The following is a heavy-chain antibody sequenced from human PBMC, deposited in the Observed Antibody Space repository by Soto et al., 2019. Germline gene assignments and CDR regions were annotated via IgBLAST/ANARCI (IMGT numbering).Heavy chain of an antibody. D-gene: IGHD2-21*02. Sequence: QVQLVESGGGVVQPGRSLRLSCAASGFTFSSYGMHWVRQAPGKGLEWGAVISYEGSNKYYADSVKGRFTISRDNSKNTLYLQMNSLRAEDTAVYYCAKGSVTAIQSDFDYWGQGTLVTVSS. J-gene: IGHJ4*02. CDR2: ISYEGSNK. CDR3: AKGSVTAIQSDFDY. CDR1: GFTFSSYG. V-gene: IGHV3-30*18.